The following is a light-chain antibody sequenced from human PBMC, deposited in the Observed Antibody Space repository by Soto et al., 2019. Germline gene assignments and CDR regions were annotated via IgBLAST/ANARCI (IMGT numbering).Light chain of an antibody. CDR3: HQFGNLPYT. V-gene: IGKV1-33*01. CDR2: YAS. J-gene: IGKJ2*01. Sequence: DIQMTQSPSSLSASIGDRVTITCQASQDIKNFLNWYQQKPGKAPKLLIYYASNLETGVPSRFSGSGSGTDFTFTISSLQPEDIATYYCHQFGNLPYTFGRGTKLEIK. CDR1: QDIKNF.